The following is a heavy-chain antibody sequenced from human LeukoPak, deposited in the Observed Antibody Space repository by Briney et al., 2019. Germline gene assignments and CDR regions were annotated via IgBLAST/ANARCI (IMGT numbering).Heavy chain of an antibody. V-gene: IGHV1-24*01. CDR1: GHSLTALS. CDR2: IDPEDGET. Sequence: ASVKVSCKVSGHSLTALSMHWVRQAPGKGLEWMGGIDPEDGETISAQKFRGRVTMTEDTSTDTAYMELSSLRSEDTAVYYCATVAGTTWDENWFGPWGQGTLVTVSS. J-gene: IGHJ5*02. CDR3: ATVAGTTWDENWFGP. D-gene: IGHD1-7*01.